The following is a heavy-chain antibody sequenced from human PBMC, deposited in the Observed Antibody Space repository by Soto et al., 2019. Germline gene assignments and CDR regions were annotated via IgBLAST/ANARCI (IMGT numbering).Heavy chain of an antibody. J-gene: IGHJ4*02. Sequence: LRLSCAASGFIFSSYAMSWVRQAPGKGLEWIGYIYYSGSTNYNPSLKSRVTISVDTSKNQFSLKLSSVTAADTAVYYCARRYGRNLDYWGQGT. CDR2: IYYSGST. V-gene: IGHV4-59*01. CDR3: ARRYGRNLDY. D-gene: IGHD1-20*01. CDR1: GFIFSSYA.